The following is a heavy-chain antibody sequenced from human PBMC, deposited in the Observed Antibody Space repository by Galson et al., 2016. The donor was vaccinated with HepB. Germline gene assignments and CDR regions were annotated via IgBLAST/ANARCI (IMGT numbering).Heavy chain of an antibody. CDR1: GLTFSGYT. CDR2: ISSSSSYI. Sequence: SLRLSCAASGLTFSGYTMNWVRQAPGKGLEWVSSISSSSSYIYSADSVKRRFTISRDNAKNSLYQQMHSLRAEDTAVYFCARLKYYYASGSYYKPLGWFDSWGQGTLVTVSS. CDR3: ARLKYYYASGSYYKPLGWFDS. V-gene: IGHV3-21*01. J-gene: IGHJ5*01. D-gene: IGHD3-10*01.